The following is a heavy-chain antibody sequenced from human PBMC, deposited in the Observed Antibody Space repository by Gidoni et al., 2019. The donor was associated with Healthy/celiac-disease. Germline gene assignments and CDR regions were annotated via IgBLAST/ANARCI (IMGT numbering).Heavy chain of an antibody. Sequence: QVQLQESGTGLVKPSQTLSLTCPVSGGSISSGVYYWSWIRQHPGKGLECIGYIYYSGSTYYNQSIKSRVTISVDTSKNQFYLKLSSVTAADTAVYYGARVEYSSSSGPRYYMDVWGKGTTVTVSS. CDR3: ARVEYSSSSGPRYYMDV. CDR2: IYYSGST. CDR1: GGSISSGVYY. V-gene: IGHV4-31*03. D-gene: IGHD6-6*01. J-gene: IGHJ6*03.